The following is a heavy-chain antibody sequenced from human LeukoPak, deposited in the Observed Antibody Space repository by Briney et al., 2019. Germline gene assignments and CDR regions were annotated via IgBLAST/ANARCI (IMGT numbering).Heavy chain of an antibody. D-gene: IGHD3-9*01. V-gene: IGHV3-48*03. CDR2: ISSSGSTI. CDR1: GFTFSSYE. Sequence: GGSLRLSCAASGFTFSSYEMNWVRQAPGKGLEWVSYISSSGSTIYYADSVKGRFTISRDNAKNSLYLQMNSLRAEDTAGYYCARDTRRYFDWFSYGMDVWGQGTTVTVSS. J-gene: IGHJ6*02. CDR3: ARDTRRYFDWFSYGMDV.